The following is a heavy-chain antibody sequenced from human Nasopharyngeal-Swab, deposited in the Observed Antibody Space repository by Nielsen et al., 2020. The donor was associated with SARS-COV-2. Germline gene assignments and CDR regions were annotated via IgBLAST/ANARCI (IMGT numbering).Heavy chain of an antibody. CDR3: ARAGREYSNGEIDGFHYMDV. V-gene: IGHV1-69*10. CDR1: GGTFTNYG. J-gene: IGHJ6*03. Sequence: SVKVSCKASGGTFTNYGITWVRQAPGPGLEWIGRIIPILGKANNARKFQGRVTITADKSTSTVYMELSSLRSEDTAVYYCARAGREYSNGEIDGFHYMDVWGRGTAVAVSS. D-gene: IGHD2/OR15-2a*01. CDR2: IIPILGKA.